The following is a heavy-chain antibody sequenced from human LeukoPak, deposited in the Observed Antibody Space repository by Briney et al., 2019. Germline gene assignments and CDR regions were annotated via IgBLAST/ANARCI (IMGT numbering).Heavy chain of an antibody. D-gene: IGHD3-3*01. CDR2: INHSGST. V-gene: IGHV4-34*01. CDR1: GGSFSSYY. Sequence: SETLSLTCAVFGGSFSSYYWTWLRHPPGKGLEWIGEINHSGSTNYNPSLKSRVTISVDTSKNQFSLKLNSVTAADTALYYCTRRLRFSFYYYMDVWGKGTTVTISS. J-gene: IGHJ6*03. CDR3: TRRLRFSFYYYMDV.